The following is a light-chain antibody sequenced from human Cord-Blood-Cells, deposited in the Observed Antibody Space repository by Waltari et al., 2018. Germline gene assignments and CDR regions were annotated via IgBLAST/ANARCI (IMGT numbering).Light chain of an antibody. CDR2: YAC. J-gene: IGKJ3*01. CDR3: QQDDNLPTS. Sequence: DIQMTQSPSSLSASVGDRVTITCQSSQDISNYLNWYHQKTGKASKRLIYYACNLETEVPSRLSGSGSGTDFTLNIRRLQPEDIATYYCQQDDNLPTSFG. V-gene: IGKV1-33*01. CDR1: QDISNY.